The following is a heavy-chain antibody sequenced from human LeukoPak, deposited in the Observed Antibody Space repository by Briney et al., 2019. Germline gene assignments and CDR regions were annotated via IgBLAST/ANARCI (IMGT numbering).Heavy chain of an antibody. D-gene: IGHD3-3*01. J-gene: IGHJ4*02. CDR1: GGPIRSSSYY. Sequence: SETLSLSFTVPGGPIRSSSYYWGWLRQPPGKGLEWIGTIYFDGNTFYNPSLRSRVTISLDMSKHQFPLKLNSVTASDTAVYFCATVNGGYWIGYHFFEYGGQGTLVSVAS. CDR2: IYFDGNT. V-gene: IGHV4-39*01. CDR3: ATVNGGYWIGYHFFEY.